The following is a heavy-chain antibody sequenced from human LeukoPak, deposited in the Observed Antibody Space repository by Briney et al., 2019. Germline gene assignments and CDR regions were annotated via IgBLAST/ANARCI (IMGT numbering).Heavy chain of an antibody. Sequence: PSETLSLTCAVSGYSISSGYYWGWIRQPPGKGQEWIGSIYHSGSTYYNPSLKSRVTISVDTSKNQFSLKLSSVTAADTAVYYCARERGIYIVVVPAANLGAFDIWGQGTMVTVSS. V-gene: IGHV4-38-2*02. J-gene: IGHJ3*02. D-gene: IGHD2-2*01. CDR2: IYHSGST. CDR1: GYSISSGYY. CDR3: ARERGIYIVVVPAANLGAFDI.